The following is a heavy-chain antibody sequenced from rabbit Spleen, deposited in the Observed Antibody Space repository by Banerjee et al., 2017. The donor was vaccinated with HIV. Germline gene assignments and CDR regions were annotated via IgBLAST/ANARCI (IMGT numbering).Heavy chain of an antibody. CDR1: GFSFSSSDY. CDR3: ARDLVGVIGWNFYL. D-gene: IGHD1-1*01. CDR2: IDTGSPTNT. Sequence: QSLEESGGDLVKPGASLTLTCTASGFSFSSSDYMCWVRQAPGKSPEWIACIDTGSPTNTYYASWAKGRFTISRTSSTTVTLRMTSLTAADRATYFCARDLVGVIGWNFYLWGQGTLVTVS. V-gene: IGHV1S40*01. J-gene: IGHJ4*01.